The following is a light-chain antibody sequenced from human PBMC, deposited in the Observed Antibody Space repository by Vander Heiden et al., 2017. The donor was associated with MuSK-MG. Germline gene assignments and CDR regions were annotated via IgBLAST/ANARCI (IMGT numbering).Light chain of an antibody. CDR1: QSISVY. Sequence: DIQMTQSPSSLSASVGDRVTITCRASQSISVYLNWYQQKPGKAPKLLIYAAFSLQSAVPSRFSGSGSGTDFTLTIIRLQPEDFATYSCQQSDGTPYTFGQGTKLEIK. J-gene: IGKJ2*01. CDR3: QQSDGTPYT. V-gene: IGKV1-39*01. CDR2: AAF.